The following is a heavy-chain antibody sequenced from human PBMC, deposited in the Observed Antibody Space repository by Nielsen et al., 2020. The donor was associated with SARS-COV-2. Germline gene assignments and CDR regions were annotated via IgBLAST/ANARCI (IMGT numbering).Heavy chain of an antibody. Sequence: SVKVSCKASGGTFSSYAISWVRQAPGQGLEWMGGIIPIFGAANYAQKFQGRVTITADESTSTAYMELRSLRSDDTAVYYCARDVGYCSSTSCPPDYYYYYGMDVWGQGTTVTVSS. CDR3: ARDVGYCSSTSCPPDYYYYYGMDV. J-gene: IGHJ6*02. CDR2: IIPIFGAA. D-gene: IGHD2-2*01. V-gene: IGHV1-69*13. CDR1: GGTFSSYA.